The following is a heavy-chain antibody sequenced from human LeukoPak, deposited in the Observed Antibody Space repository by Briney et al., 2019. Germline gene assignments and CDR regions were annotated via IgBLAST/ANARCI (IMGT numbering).Heavy chain of an antibody. CDR3: AKDRRGGSYYAATLDI. V-gene: IGHV3-23*01. CDR2: ISDSGDIT. Sequence: GGSLRLSCAASGFTFSSYAMSWVRQAPGKGLEWVSGISDSGDITYYADSVKGRFTISRDNSKNTLYVQMNSLRVEDAAVYFCAKDRRGGSYYAATLDIWGPGTMVTVSS. D-gene: IGHD1-26*01. J-gene: IGHJ3*02. CDR1: GFTFSSYA.